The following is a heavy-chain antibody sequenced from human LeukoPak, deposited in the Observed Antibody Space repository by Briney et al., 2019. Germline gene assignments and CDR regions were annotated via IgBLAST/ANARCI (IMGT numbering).Heavy chain of an antibody. V-gene: IGHV3-30*18. CDR3: AKDTSPGGDGYRFDY. CDR2: ISYDGSNK. CDR1: GLTFSTYG. D-gene: IGHD5-24*01. Sequence: GGSLRLSCAASGLTFSTYGMHWGRQAPGKGLERVAVISYDGSNKYYTDSVMGRFTISRDSSKNTLYLQMNSLRTEDTAVYYCAKDTSPGGDGYRFDYWGQGTLVTVSS. J-gene: IGHJ4*02.